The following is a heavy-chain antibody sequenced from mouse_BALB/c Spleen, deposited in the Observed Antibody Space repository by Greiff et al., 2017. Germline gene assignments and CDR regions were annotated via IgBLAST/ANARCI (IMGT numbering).Heavy chain of an antibody. D-gene: IGHD2-2*01. CDR1: GYSITSGYY. Sequence: EVQLQQSGPGLVKPSQSLSLTCSVTGYSITSGYYWNWIRQFPGNKLEWMGYISYDGSNNYNPSLKNRISITRDTSKNQFFLKLNSVTTEDTATYYCARDYYGYDVSAWFAYWGQGTLVTVSA. J-gene: IGHJ3*01. CDR2: ISYDGSN. V-gene: IGHV3-6*02. CDR3: ARDYYGYDVSAWFAY.